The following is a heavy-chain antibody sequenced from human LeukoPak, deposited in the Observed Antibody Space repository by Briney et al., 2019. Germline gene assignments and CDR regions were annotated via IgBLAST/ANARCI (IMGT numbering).Heavy chain of an antibody. J-gene: IGHJ4*02. CDR3: ARDPTEDFWSGFYSYFDF. V-gene: IGHV1-18*01. CDR1: GYTFTTYG. Sequence: GASVKVSCKASGYTFTTYGLSWVRQAPGQGLEWMGWISTYNGNTNYAQKFQGRVTMTTDTSTSTAYMELRSLRSDDTAVYYCARDPTEDFWSGFYSYFDFWGQGTLVTASS. D-gene: IGHD3-3*01. CDR2: ISTYNGNT.